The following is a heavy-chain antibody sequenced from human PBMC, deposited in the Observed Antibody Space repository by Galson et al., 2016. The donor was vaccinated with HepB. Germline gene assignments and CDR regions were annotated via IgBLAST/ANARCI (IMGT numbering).Heavy chain of an antibody. Sequence: SLRLSCAASGFTFRRFWMTWVRQAPGKGLEWVANIKEDGREQQYADSVKGRFTISRDNSKNTLFLQMHSLRADDTAVYYCAKSVLEDDILTGYYRRGADYWGQGTLVTVSS. CDR1: GFTFRRFW. J-gene: IGHJ4*02. D-gene: IGHD3-9*01. CDR2: IKEDGREQ. CDR3: AKSVLEDDILTGYYRRGADY. V-gene: IGHV3-7*03.